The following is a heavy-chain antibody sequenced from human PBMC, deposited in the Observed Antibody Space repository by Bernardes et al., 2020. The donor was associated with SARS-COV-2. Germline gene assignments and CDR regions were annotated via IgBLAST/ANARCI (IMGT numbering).Heavy chain of an antibody. CDR2: IYPGDYDT. J-gene: IGHJ4*02. D-gene: IGHD3-10*01. Sequence: SLNLSCKTSGYNFNNFWIAWVRQMPGTGLEWLGIIYPGDYDTKYSPSFRGQVTISVDRSIATAFLHWTSLQASDSAIYYCARHPTGVSFWYHSDYWGQGTRVTVSS. CDR3: ARHPTGVSFWYHSDY. V-gene: IGHV5-51*01. CDR1: GYNFNNFW.